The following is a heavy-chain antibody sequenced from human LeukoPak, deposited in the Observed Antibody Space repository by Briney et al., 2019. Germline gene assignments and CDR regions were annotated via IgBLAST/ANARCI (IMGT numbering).Heavy chain of an antibody. J-gene: IGHJ4*02. CDR1: GYTFTSYY. V-gene: IGHV1-46*01. D-gene: IGHD3-22*01. Sequence: GASVKVSCKASGYTFTSYYMHWVRQAPGQGLEWMGIINPSGGSTSYARKFQGRVTMTRDTSTSTVYMELSSLRSEDTAVYYCARESEGYYDSSGYPDYWGQGTLVTVSS. CDR3: ARESEGYYDSSGYPDY. CDR2: INPSGGST.